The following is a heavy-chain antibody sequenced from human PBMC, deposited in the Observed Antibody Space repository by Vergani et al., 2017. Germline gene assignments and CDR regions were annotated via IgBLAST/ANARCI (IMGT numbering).Heavy chain of an antibody. J-gene: IGHJ6*02. CDR1: GASVNPYY. CDR2: VSFRGDT. D-gene: IGHD3-9*01. Sequence: QVKLQESGPGLVKPSATLSLTCPVSGASVNPYYWSWIRQPPGQGLEWMGYVSFRGDTLYDPSVKGRITISLNPSSNQFSLYLTSVTAADTAVYYCARDRYDILGYYYYGMDVWGQGTTVTVSS. CDR3: ARDRYDILGYYYYGMDV. V-gene: IGHV4-59*02.